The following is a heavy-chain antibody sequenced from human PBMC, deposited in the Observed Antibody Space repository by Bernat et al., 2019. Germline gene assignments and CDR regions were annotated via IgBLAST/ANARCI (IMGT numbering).Heavy chain of an antibody. D-gene: IGHD6-13*01. Sequence: QVQLVQSGAEVKKPGASVKVSCKASGYTFTSYDINWVRQATGQGLEWMGWMNPNSGNTGYAQKFQGRVTMTRNTSISTAYMELSSLRSEDTAVYYCARGPFAFVIAAAGTDWFDPWGQGNLVTVSS. CDR2: MNPNSGNT. J-gene: IGHJ5*02. CDR1: GYTFTSYD. CDR3: ARGPFAFVIAAAGTDWFDP. V-gene: IGHV1-8*01.